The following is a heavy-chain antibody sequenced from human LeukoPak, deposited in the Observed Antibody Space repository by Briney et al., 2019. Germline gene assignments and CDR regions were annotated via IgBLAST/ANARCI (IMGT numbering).Heavy chain of an antibody. Sequence: GGSLRLSCAASGFIFNNYAMSWVRQAPGKGLEWVSAISGSGGSTDYADSVKGRFTISRDNSKNTLYLQMNSLRAEDTALYYCTLVPTAPGYWGQGTLVTVSS. CDR2: ISGSGGST. J-gene: IGHJ4*02. CDR1: GFIFNNYA. CDR3: TLVPTAPGY. D-gene: IGHD2-2*01. V-gene: IGHV3-23*01.